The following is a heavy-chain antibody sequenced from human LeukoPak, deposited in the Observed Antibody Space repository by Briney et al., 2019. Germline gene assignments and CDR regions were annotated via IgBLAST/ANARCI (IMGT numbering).Heavy chain of an antibody. CDR2: IEYSETST. J-gene: IGHJ3*02. Sequence: GGSLRLSCAVSGFTLSSYEMTWIRQAPGKGLEWVSSIEYSETSTHYADSVKGRFTISRDNSKNTLYLQMNSLRAEDTAVYYCARVLRFLEWLLYPNDAFDIWGQGTMVTVSS. CDR3: ARVLRFLEWLLYPNDAFDI. V-gene: IGHV3-23*01. D-gene: IGHD3-3*01. CDR1: GFTLSSYE.